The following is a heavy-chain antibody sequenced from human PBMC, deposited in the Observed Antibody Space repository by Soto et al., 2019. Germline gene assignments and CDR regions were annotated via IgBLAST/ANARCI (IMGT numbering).Heavy chain of an antibody. J-gene: IGHJ4*02. Sequence: QVQLQESGPGLVKPSETLSLTCTVSGGSISSYYWSWIRQPAGKGLEWIGRIYTSGSTNYNPSLKSRVTMSVDTSKNQFSLKLSSVTAADTAVYYCARHIPYCTNGVCPDYWGQGTLVTVSS. CDR1: GGSISSYY. V-gene: IGHV4-4*07. CDR2: IYTSGST. D-gene: IGHD2-8*01. CDR3: ARHIPYCTNGVCPDY.